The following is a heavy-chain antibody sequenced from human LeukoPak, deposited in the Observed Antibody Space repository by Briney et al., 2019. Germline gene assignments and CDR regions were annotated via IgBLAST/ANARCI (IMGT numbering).Heavy chain of an antibody. CDR3: ARAVITSPRSAFDI. J-gene: IGHJ3*02. D-gene: IGHD4-23*01. V-gene: IGHV1-46*01. CDR1: GYTFTSYG. CDR2: INASGGST. Sequence: ASVKVSCKASGYTFTSYGTSWVRQAPGQGLEWMGIINASGGSTTYAQKFQGRVTMPRDMSTSTVYMELSSLRSEDTAGYYCARAVITSPRSAFDIWGQGTMVTVSS.